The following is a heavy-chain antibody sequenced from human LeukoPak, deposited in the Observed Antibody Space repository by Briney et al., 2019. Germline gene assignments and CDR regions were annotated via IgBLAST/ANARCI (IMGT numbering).Heavy chain of an antibody. CDR3: ARDRYDILTGYYQLNWFDP. CDR2: IIPIFGTA. V-gene: IGHV1-69*05. D-gene: IGHD3-9*01. CDR1: GGTFSSYA. J-gene: IGHJ5*02. Sequence: SVKVSCKDSGGTFSSYAISWVRQAPGQGLEWMGGIIPIFGTANYAQKFQGRVTITTDESTSTAYMELSSLRSEDTAVYYCARDRYDILTGYYQLNWFDPWGQGTLVTVSS.